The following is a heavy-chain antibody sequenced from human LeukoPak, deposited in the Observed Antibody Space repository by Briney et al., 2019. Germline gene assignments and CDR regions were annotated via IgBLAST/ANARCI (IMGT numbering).Heavy chain of an antibody. CDR3: ARLDGYQLLLNY. J-gene: IGHJ4*02. CDR1: GYSISSGFD. V-gene: IGHV4-38-2*01. CDR2: IHHSGGT. Sequence: SETLSLTCAVSGYSISSGFDGAWIRQPPRKGLEWIGKIHHSGGTYYNPSLKSRVTISVDTSKNQFSLKLTSVTAADTAVYYCARLDGYQLLLNYWDQGTLVTVSS. D-gene: IGHD2-2*01.